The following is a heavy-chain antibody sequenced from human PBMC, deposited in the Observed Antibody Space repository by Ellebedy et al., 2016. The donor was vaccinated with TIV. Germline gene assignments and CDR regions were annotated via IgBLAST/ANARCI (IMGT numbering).Heavy chain of an antibody. D-gene: IGHD6-19*01. J-gene: IGHJ4*02. CDR3: VRTGWYCLED. V-gene: IGHV4-4*02. CDR2: IYRSGKS. CDR1: GGSISQNYW. Sequence: MPSETLSLTCAVAGGSISQNYWWSWVRQSPSKGLEWIGEIYRSGKSNLNPSRKNRVTISVDRSRNQFSLYLNSVTAADTAVYSCVRTGWYCLEDWGQGIPVIVSS.